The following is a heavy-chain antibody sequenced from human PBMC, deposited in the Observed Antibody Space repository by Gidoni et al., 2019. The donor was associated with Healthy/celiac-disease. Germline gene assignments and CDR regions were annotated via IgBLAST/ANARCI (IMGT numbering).Heavy chain of an antibody. CDR2: ISYDGSNK. CDR3: AMSYYYDSSGYYSRAFDI. D-gene: IGHD3-22*01. J-gene: IGHJ3*02. CDR1: GFNFSSYG. V-gene: IGHV3-30*03. Sequence: QVQLVESGGGVVQPGRSLRLSCAASGFNFSSYGMHWVRQAPGKGLEWVAVISYDGSNKYYADSVKGRFTISRDNSKNTLYLQMNSLRAEDTAVYYCAMSYYYDSSGYYSRAFDIWGQGTMVTVSS.